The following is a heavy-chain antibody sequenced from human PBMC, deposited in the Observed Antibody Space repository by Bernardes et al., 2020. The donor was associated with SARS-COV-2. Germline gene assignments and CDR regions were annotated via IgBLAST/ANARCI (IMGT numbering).Heavy chain of an antibody. V-gene: IGHV3-30*18. D-gene: IGHD4-17*01. CDR2: ISYDGNKK. CDR1: GPTFDSYA. J-gene: IGHJ4*02. Sequence: GGSLRLSCAVSGPTFDSYAIHWVRQAPGKGLEWVALISYDGNKKYYADSVNGRFIVSRDSSKNTLFLQMNRLRPEDTALYYCAKPRHFFGDFQDFDSWGQGTLVTVSS. CDR3: AKPRHFFGDFQDFDS.